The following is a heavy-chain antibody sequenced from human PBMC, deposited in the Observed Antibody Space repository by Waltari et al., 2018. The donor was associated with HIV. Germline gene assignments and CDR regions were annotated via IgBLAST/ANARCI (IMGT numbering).Heavy chain of an antibody. CDR3: ARDMATFTGAYYFDT. CDR1: GLRFGSHS. Sequence: EVQLMESGGRLVKPGGSLRLSCAASGLRFGSHSMSWVRQAPGKGLEWVASISSGSSFITYSGSVKGRFTISRGNAENSLYLQMNSLRAEDTAVYYCARDMATFTGAYYFDTWGQGTLVTVSS. J-gene: IGHJ4*02. V-gene: IGHV3-21*01. D-gene: IGHD5-12*01. CDR2: ISSGSSFI.